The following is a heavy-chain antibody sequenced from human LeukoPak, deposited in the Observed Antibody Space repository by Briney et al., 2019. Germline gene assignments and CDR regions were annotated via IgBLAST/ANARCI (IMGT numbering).Heavy chain of an antibody. Sequence: GGSLRLSCAASGFTFSSLAMSWVRQAPGKGLEWVSGISASGTTIYYADSVKGRFTISRDNSQKTLYLQMNSLRVEDTAVYYCARVGPPDDYWGQGTLVTVSS. CDR1: GFTFSSLA. CDR2: ISASGTTI. D-gene: IGHD1-14*01. V-gene: IGHV3-23*01. J-gene: IGHJ4*02. CDR3: ARVGPPDDY.